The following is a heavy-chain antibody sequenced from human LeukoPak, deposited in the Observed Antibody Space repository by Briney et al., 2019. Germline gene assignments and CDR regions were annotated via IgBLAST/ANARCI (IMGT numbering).Heavy chain of an antibody. CDR1: GFTFSSYS. CDR2: ISSSSSYI. CDR3: ARAPPYIAAAGPNWFDP. D-gene: IGHD6-13*01. Sequence: GGSLRLSCAAYGFTFSSYSMNWVRQAPGKGLEWVSSISSSSSYIYYADSVKGRFTIARDNAKNSLYLQMNSLRAEDTAVYYCARAPPYIAAAGPNWFDPWGQGTLVTVSS. V-gene: IGHV3-21*01. J-gene: IGHJ5*02.